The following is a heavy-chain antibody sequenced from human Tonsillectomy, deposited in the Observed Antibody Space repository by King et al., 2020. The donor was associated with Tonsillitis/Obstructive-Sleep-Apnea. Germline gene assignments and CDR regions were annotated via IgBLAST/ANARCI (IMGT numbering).Heavy chain of an antibody. J-gene: IGHJ3*02. CDR2: ISSSSSYI. CDR1: GFTFSSYS. CDR3: ARVSLDRDVREWLAPKGGNDAFDI. V-gene: IGHV3-21*01. Sequence: VQLVESGGGLVKPGGSLRLSCAASGFTFSSYSMNWVRQAPGKGLEWVSSISSSSSYIYYADSVKGRFTISRDNAKNSLYLQMNSLRAEDTAVYYCARVSLDRDVREWLAPKGGNDAFDIWGQGTMVTVSS. D-gene: IGHD6-19*01.